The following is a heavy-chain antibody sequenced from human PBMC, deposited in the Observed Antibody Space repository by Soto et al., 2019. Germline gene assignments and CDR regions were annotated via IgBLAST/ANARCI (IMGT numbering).Heavy chain of an antibody. V-gene: IGHV3-30-3*02. CDR2: ITYDGSNK. Sequence: GSLRLSCAASGFTFSSYAMHWVRQAPGKGLEWVAVITYDGSNKYYADSVKGRFTISRDNSKNTLYLQMNSLRAEDTAVYYCAKSFRGYSGYEIYYFDYWGQGTLVTVSS. J-gene: IGHJ4*02. CDR3: AKSFRGYSGYEIYYFDY. D-gene: IGHD5-12*01. CDR1: GFTFSSYA.